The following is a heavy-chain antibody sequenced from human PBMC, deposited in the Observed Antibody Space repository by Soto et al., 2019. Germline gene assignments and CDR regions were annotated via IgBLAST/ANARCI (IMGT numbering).Heavy chain of an antibody. D-gene: IGHD3-10*01. Sequence: QVQLQESGPGLVKPWGTLSLTCSVSVASISAGNWWTWVRQPPGMGLEWIGEIFDNDSTNYNPSLKSRVTISIDKSQNQISLKMTSVTAADTAVYYCARVFSGNKEWLDPWGQGTLVTVSS. CDR1: VASISAGNW. V-gene: IGHV4-4*02. J-gene: IGHJ5*02. CDR3: ARVFSGNKEWLDP. CDR2: IFDNDST.